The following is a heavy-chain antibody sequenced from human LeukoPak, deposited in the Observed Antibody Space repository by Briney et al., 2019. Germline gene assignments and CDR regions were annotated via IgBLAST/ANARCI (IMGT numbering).Heavy chain of an antibody. D-gene: IGHD3-22*01. Sequence: GGSLRLSCAASGFTFSSYAMSWVRQAPGKGLEWVSLISWDGGSPYYADSVKGRFTISRDNSKNSLYLQMNSLRAEDTALYYCATGSYYYDSSGYYYGYDAFNIWGQGTMVTVSS. CDR1: GFTFSSYA. CDR2: ISWDGGSP. V-gene: IGHV3-43D*03. CDR3: ATGSYYYDSSGYYYGYDAFNI. J-gene: IGHJ3*02.